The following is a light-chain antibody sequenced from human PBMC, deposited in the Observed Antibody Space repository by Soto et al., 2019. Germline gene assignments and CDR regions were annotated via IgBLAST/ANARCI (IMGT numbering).Light chain of an antibody. J-gene: IGLJ1*01. CDR1: SGDVGGYNS. Sequence: QSVLTQPASVSGSPGQSITISCTGTSGDVGGYNSVSWYQQHPDKAPKLMIYDVTNRPSGVSNRFSGSKSGNTASLTISGLQAEDEADYYCSSYTSSVTLYVFGTGTKLTVL. CDR3: SSYTSSVTLYV. CDR2: DVT. V-gene: IGLV2-14*03.